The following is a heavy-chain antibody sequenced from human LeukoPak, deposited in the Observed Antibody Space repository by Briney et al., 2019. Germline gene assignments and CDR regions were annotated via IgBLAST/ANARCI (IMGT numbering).Heavy chain of an antibody. CDR1: GGSFSGYY. J-gene: IGHJ3*02. D-gene: IGHD3-22*01. CDR3: ARHPYYYDSSGQIVPWAFDI. Sequence: SETLSLTCAVYGGSFSGYYWGWIRQPPGKGLEWIGSIYYSGSTYYNPSLKSRVTISVDTSKNQFSLKLSSVTAADTAVYYCARHPYYYDSSGQIVPWAFDIWGQGTMVTVSS. V-gene: IGHV4-39*01. CDR2: IYYSGST.